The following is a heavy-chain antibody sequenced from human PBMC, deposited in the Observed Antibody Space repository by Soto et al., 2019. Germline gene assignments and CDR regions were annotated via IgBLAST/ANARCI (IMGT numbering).Heavy chain of an antibody. V-gene: IGHV4-34*01. CDR1: GGSFSGYY. CDR3: ARGEGKWSPYYYMEV. CDR2: INHSGST. Sequence: SETLSLTCAVYGGSFSGYYWSWIRQPPGKGLEWIGEINHSGSTNYNPSLKSRVTISVDTSKNQFSLKLSSVTAADTAVYYCARGEGKWSPYYYMEVWGKGTTVTVSS. J-gene: IGHJ6*03. D-gene: IGHD2-15*01.